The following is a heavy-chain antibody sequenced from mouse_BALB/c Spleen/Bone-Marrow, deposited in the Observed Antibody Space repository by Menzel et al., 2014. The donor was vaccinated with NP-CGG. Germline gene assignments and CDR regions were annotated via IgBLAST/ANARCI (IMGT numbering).Heavy chain of an antibody. CDR3: ARRNYYGNYVWYFDV. CDR2: ISYSGNT. V-gene: IGHV3-8*02. J-gene: IGHJ1*01. D-gene: IGHD2-1*01. Sequence: DVKLVESGPSLVKPSQTPSLTCSVTGDSITSGYWNWIRKFPGDKLEYMGYISYSGNTYYNPSLKSRISITRDTSKNQFFLQLNSVTTEDTATYYCARRNYYGNYVWYFDVWGAGTTVTVSS. CDR1: GDSITSGY.